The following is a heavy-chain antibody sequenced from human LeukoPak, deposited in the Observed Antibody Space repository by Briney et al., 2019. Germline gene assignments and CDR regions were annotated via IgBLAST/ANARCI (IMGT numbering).Heavy chain of an antibody. CDR1: GFTFSSYE. D-gene: IGHD7-27*01. V-gene: IGHV3-48*03. Sequence: GGSLRLSCAASGFTFSSYEMNWVRQAPGKGLEWVSYISSSGSTLYYADSVKGRFTISRDNAKNSLYLQMNSLRAEDTAVYYCARVGWGLFDYWGQGTLVTVSS. CDR2: ISSSGSTL. CDR3: ARVGWGLFDY. J-gene: IGHJ4*02.